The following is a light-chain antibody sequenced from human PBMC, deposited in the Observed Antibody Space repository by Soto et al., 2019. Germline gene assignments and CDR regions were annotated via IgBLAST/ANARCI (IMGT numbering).Light chain of an antibody. Sequence: QSALTQPPSVSGSAGQSVTISCTGTSSDVGGYDYVSWYQQRPGKAPKLLIYDVTKRPSGVPDRFSGSKSGNTASLTISGLQAEDEADFYCCSYGGSFPYVFGTGTKLTVL. V-gene: IGLV2-11*01. CDR2: DVT. CDR1: SSDVGGYDY. CDR3: CSYGGSFPYV. J-gene: IGLJ1*01.